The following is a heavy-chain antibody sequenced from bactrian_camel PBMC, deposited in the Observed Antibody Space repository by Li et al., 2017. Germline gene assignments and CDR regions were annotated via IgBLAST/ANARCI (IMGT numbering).Heavy chain of an antibody. D-gene: IGHD1*01. CDR1: GNIDDSIV. J-gene: IGHJ4*01. Sequence: HVQLVESGGGSVQAGGSLTLSCAASGNIDDSIVMAWFRQSPGKKREGVASIYSGGGSQYYADSVKGRFTISKDKAKNIVYLQMNSLKPEDTAVYYCAADFVDLPGRFDCTMSPAVRHLWRGPHYWGQGTQVTVS. V-gene: IGHV3S54*01. CDR2: IYSGGGSQ. CDR3: AADFVDLPGRFDCTMSPAVRHLWRGPHY.